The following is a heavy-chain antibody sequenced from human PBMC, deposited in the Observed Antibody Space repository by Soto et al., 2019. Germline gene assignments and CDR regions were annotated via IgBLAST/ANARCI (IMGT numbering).Heavy chain of an antibody. Sequence: LRLSCAASGFTFSDYYMSWFRQAPGKGLEWVSYISGSGSTIHDADSVKGRFTISRDNAKNSLYLQMNSLRAEDTAVYYCARLGSIAAAGTPDYWGQGTLVTVSS. CDR2: ISGSGSTI. D-gene: IGHD6-13*01. CDR1: GFTFSDYY. V-gene: IGHV3-11*01. CDR3: ARLGSIAAAGTPDY. J-gene: IGHJ4*02.